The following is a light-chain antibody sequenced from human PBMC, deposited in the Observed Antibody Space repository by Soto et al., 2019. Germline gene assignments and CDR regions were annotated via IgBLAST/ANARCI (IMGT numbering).Light chain of an antibody. CDR2: AAS. CDR1: QSISSY. V-gene: IGKV1-39*01. J-gene: IGKJ4*01. Sequence: IHMTHSASSLSASLVDRVTITCRASQSISSYLNWYQQKPGKAPKLLIYAASSLQSGVPSRFSGSGSGTDFTLTISSLQPEDFATYYCQQSYSTPLTFGGGTKWIS. CDR3: QQSYSTPLT.